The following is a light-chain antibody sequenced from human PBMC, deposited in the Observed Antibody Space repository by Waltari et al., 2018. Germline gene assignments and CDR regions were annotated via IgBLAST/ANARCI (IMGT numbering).Light chain of an antibody. CDR2: DTN. V-gene: IGLV2-8*01. J-gene: IGLJ1*01. CDR3: SXYAGGYVHYV. CDR1: SSXIGXYKY. Sequence: QSXXTQPPSASGSPGQSVTXSXTGSSSXIGXYKYVSWYQKYPGKGPKLIIYDTNXGPSGIPDRFSAAKSGNTASLXIXGLQAEDEAXYHCSXYAGGYVHYVFXTXTKVT.